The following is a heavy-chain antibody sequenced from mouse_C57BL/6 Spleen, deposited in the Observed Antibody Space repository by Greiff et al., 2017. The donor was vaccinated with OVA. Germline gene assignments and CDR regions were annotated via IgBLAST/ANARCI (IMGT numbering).Heavy chain of an antibody. CDR2: IDPSDSET. V-gene: IGHV1-52*01. D-gene: IGHD2-3*01. CDR3: ASSEVYDGYYSAWDY. J-gene: IGHJ4*01. CDR1: GYTFTSYW. Sequence: QVQLQQPGAELVRPGSSVKLSCKASGYTFTSYWMHWVKQRPIQGLEWIGNIDPSDSETHYNQKFKDKATLTVDKSSSTAYMQLRSLTSEDSAVYYCASSEVYDGYYSAWDYWGQGTSVTVSS.